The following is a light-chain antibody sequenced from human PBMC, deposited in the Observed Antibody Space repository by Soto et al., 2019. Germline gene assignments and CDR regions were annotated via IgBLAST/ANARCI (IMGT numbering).Light chain of an antibody. CDR1: QSIGSW. CDR2: KAS. J-gene: IGKJ4*01. CDR3: QQYTGYPLT. V-gene: IGKV1-5*03. Sequence: DIQMTQSPSTLSASVGDRVIITCRASQSIGSWLDWHQQKPGKAPKLLIYKASSLESGVPSRFSGSGSGTEFTLTISSLQPDDFATYYCQQYTGYPLTFGGGTKVEIK.